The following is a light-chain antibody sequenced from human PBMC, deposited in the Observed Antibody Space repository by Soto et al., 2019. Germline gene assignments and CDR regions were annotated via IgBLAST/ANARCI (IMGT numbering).Light chain of an antibody. J-gene: IGLJ3*02. V-gene: IGLV8-61*01. CDR2: NTR. CDR3: VLYMGSGIWV. CDR1: SGSVSTTFY. Sequence: QTVVTQESSFSVSPGRTVTLTCGLNSGSVSTTFYPSWYQQTPGQAPRTLIYNTRIRSSGVPDRFSGSILGNKAALTITGAQPDDESTYYCVLYMGSGIWVFGGGTKLTVL.